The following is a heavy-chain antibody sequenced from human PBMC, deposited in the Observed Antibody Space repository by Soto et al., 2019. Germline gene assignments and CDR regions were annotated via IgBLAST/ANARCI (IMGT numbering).Heavy chain of an antibody. Sequence: QITLKESGPTLVKPTQTLTLTCTFSGFSLSTSGVGVGWIRQPPGKALEWLALIYWDDDKRYSPSLKSRLTITQDTSKNQVVLTMTNMDPVDTATYYCAHIAPLVAATFGWFDPWGQGTLVTVSS. CDR3: AHIAPLVAATFGWFDP. J-gene: IGHJ5*02. CDR2: IYWDDDK. D-gene: IGHD2-15*01. CDR1: GFSLSTSGVG. V-gene: IGHV2-5*02.